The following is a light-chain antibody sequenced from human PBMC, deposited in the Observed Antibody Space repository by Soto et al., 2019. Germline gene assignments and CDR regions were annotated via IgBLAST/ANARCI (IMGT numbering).Light chain of an antibody. Sequence: QSVLTQPPSVSGVPGQTITISCTGSRSNIGGGYDVHWYRQLPGTAPQLLVYRNNQRPSGVPDRFSGSKSGTSASLAISGLRSEDEADYYCAAWDDSLSDQWVFGGGTKVTVL. CDR2: RNN. CDR1: RSNIGGGY. J-gene: IGLJ3*02. CDR3: AAWDDSLSDQWV. V-gene: IGLV1-47*01.